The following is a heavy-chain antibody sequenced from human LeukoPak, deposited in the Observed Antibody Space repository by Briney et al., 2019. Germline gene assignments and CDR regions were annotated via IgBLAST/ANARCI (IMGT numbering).Heavy chain of an antibody. J-gene: IGHJ4*02. CDR2: INPNSGGT. CDR3: AREVVVAATSPFFDY. V-gene: IGHV1-2*02. D-gene: IGHD2-15*01. Sequence: ASVKVSCKASGYTFTGYYMHWVRRAPGQGLEWMGWINPNSGGTNYAQKFQGRVTMTRDTSISTAYMELSRLRSDDTAVYYCAREVVVAATSPFFDYWGQGTLVTVSS. CDR1: GYTFTGYY.